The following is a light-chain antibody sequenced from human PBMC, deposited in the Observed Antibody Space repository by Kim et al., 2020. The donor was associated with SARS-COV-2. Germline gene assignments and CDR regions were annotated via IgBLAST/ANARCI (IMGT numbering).Light chain of an antibody. J-gene: IGLJ3*02. CDR2: DVS. CDR1: SSDAGGYNY. CDR3: SSYTSSSTLRV. Sequence: QSALTQPASVSGSPGQSITISCTGTSSDAGGYNYVSWYQQHPGKAPKLMIYDVSKRPSGVSNRFSGSKSGNTASLTISGLQAEDEADYYCSSYTSSSTLRVFGGGTKL. V-gene: IGLV2-14*01.